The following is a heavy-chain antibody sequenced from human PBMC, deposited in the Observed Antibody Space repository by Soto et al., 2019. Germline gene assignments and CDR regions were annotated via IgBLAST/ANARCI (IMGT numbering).Heavy chain of an antibody. D-gene: IGHD3-22*01. J-gene: IGHJ4*02. CDR3: ARDHRSGYHPEPSDY. CDR1: GFTFRKYN. Sequence: GGSLRLSCAASGFTFRKYNMHWDRQAPGKGLEWVAVIWYDGSNKYYADSVKGRFTISRDNSKNTLYLQMNSLRAEDTAVYYCARDHRSGYHPEPSDYWGQGTLVTVSS. V-gene: IGHV3-33*08. CDR2: IWYDGSNK.